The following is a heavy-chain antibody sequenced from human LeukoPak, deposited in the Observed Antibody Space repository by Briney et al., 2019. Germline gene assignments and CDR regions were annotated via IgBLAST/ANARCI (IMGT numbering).Heavy chain of an antibody. D-gene: IGHD4-17*01. CDR3: ARGDYDSIYYYYGMDV. J-gene: IGHJ6*02. V-gene: IGHV4-39*07. CDR1: GGSISSSSYY. Sequence: PSETLSLTCTVSGGSISSSSYYWGWIRQPPGKGLEWIGSIYYSGSTYYNPSLKSRVTISVDTSKNQFSLKLSSVTAADTAVYYCARGDYDSIYYYYGMDVWGQGTTVTVSS. CDR2: IYYSGST.